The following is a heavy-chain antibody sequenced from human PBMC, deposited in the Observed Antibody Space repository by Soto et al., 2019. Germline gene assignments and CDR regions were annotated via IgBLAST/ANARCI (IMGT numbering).Heavy chain of an antibody. CDR2: INHSGST. Sequence: SETLSLTCAVYGGSFSGYYWTWIRQPPGTGLEWIGEINHSGSTNYNPSLKSRVTISVDTSKNQFSPKLTSVTAADTAVYYCARDKITGRFDYWGQGTLVTV. CDR1: GGSFSGYY. J-gene: IGHJ4*02. D-gene: IGHD2-8*02. CDR3: ARDKITGRFDY. V-gene: IGHV4-34*01.